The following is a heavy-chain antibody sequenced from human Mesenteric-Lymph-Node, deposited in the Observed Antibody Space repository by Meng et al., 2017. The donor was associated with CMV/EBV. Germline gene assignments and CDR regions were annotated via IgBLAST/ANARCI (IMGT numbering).Heavy chain of an antibody. CDR3: ARGSCSSTNCYNYYGMDV. D-gene: IGHD2-2*02. V-gene: IGHV5-51*01. J-gene: IGHJ6*02. CDR2: IYPGDSDT. Sequence: KVSCKGSGYSFTSYWIGWVRQMPGKGLEWMGIIYPGDSDTRYSPSFQGQVTISADKSISTAYLQWSSLKASDTAMYYCARGSCSSTNCYNYYGMDVWGQGTTVTVSS. CDR1: GYSFTSYW.